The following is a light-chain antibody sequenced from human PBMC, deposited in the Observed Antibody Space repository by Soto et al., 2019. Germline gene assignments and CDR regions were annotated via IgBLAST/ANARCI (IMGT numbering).Light chain of an antibody. J-gene: IGKJ3*01. V-gene: IGKV1-12*01. Sequence: DIQMTQSPSSVSASVGDRVTITCRASQGIGSWLGWYQQKPGKAPKLLIYAAASLQSGVPSRFRATFSGTEFTLTISSLPPEDLATYFCQQANSFPLTFGPGTKVDLK. CDR3: QQANSFPLT. CDR1: QGIGSW. CDR2: AAA.